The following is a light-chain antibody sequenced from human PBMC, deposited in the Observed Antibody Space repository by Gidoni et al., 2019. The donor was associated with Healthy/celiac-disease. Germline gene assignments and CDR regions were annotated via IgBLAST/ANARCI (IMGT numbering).Light chain of an antibody. CDR3: QQYDNLPPPT. V-gene: IGKV1-33*01. CDR1: QDISNY. Sequence: DIQMTQSPSSLSASVGDRVTITCQASQDISNYLNWYQQKPGKAPKLLIYDASNLETGVPSRFSGSGSGKDFTFTISSLQPEDIATYYCQQYDNLPPPTFGGGTKVEIK. J-gene: IGKJ4*01. CDR2: DAS.